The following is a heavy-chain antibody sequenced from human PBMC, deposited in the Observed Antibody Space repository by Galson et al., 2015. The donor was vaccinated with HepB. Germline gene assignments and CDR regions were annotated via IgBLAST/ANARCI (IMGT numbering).Heavy chain of an antibody. CDR2: IRSKATNYAA. CDR3: VRSGDFSGYSSR. D-gene: IGHD5-12*01. J-gene: IGHJ4*02. V-gene: IGHV3-73*01. CDR1: GFTFSGSA. Sequence: SLRLSCAASGFTFSGSAIHWVRQASGKGPEWIGHIRSKATNYAALYVPSVKGRFTTSRDDSRNMAYLHMRSLKTDDTAVYYCVRSGDFSGYSSRWGQGTLVTVSS.